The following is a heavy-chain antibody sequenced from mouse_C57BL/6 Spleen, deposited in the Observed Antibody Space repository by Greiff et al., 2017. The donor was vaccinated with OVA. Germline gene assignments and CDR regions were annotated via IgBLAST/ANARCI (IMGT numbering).Heavy chain of an antibody. CDR1: GYTFTDYE. CDR3: TRFSYGNTHPYCAMDY. J-gene: IGHJ4*01. Sequence: VQLQQSGAELVRPGASVTLSCKASGYTFTDYEMHWVKQTPVHGLEWIGAIDPETGGTAYNQKFKGKAILTADKSSSTAYMELRSLTSEDSAVYYCTRFSYGNTHPYCAMDYWGQGTSVTVSS. CDR2: IDPETGGT. V-gene: IGHV1-15*01. D-gene: IGHD2-1*01.